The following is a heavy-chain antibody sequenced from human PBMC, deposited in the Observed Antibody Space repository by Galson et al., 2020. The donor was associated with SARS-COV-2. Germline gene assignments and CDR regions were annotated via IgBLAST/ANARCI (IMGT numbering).Heavy chain of an antibody. J-gene: IGHJ4*02. V-gene: IGHV5-51*01. CDR2: IYPGDSDT. CDR3: ARQAWGEDYGDKGPDY. D-gene: IGHD4-17*01. Sequence: GESLKISCKGSGYSFTSYWIGWVRQMPGKGLEWMGIIYPGDSDTRYSPSFQGQVTISADKSISTAYLQWSSLKASDTAMYYCARQAWGEDYGDKGPDYWGQGTLVTVSS. CDR1: GYSFTSYW.